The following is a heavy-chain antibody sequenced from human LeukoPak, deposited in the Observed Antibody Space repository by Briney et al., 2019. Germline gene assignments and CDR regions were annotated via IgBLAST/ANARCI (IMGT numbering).Heavy chain of an antibody. Sequence: SETLSLTCAVSSGSFSDYSWAWLRQPPGKGLEWIADIDHLGNTKYNPSLAKYNPSLKSRVTVSVDTSKRQFSLKMNSVTAADSAIYYCAKVRQWLDWGRGTLVTVSS. CDR1: SGSFSDYS. CDR3: AKVRQWLD. D-gene: IGHD6-19*01. J-gene: IGHJ4*02. CDR2: IDHLGNTKYNPSLA. V-gene: IGHV4-34*01.